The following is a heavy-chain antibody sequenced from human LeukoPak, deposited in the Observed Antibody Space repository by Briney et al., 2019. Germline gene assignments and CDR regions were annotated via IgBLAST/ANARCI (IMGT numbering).Heavy chain of an antibody. D-gene: IGHD2-2*01. Sequence: SETLSLTCAVYGGSFSGYYWSWIREPPGKGLEWIVEINHSGSTNYNPSLKSRVTISVDTSKNQFSLKLSSVTAADTAVYYCARKRAKFTINIVVVPAAELNWFDPWGQGTLVTVSS. J-gene: IGHJ5*02. CDR1: GGSFSGYY. CDR2: INHSGST. CDR3: ARKRAKFTINIVVVPAAELNWFDP. V-gene: IGHV4-34*01.